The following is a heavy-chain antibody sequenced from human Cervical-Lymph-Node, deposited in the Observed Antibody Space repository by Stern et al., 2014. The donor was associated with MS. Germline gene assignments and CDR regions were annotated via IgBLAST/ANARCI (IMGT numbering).Heavy chain of an antibody. D-gene: IGHD6-19*01. CDR2: INPNGGST. CDR1: EYTFPIYY. Sequence: QVQLVQSGAEVRKPGASVRVSCKASEYTFPIYYIHWVRQAPGQGLEWMGVINPNGGSTVYPQRFQGRVTMTRDTSTSTVYMELSSLTSEDTAIYYCARDDGHSSAWYGGNWFDPWGQGTQVTVSS. J-gene: IGHJ5*02. V-gene: IGHV1-46*01. CDR3: ARDDGHSSAWYGGNWFDP.